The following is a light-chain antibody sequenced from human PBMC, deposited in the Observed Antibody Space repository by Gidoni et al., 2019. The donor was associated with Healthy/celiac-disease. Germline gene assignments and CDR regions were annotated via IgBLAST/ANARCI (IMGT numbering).Light chain of an antibody. CDR1: SSNIGAGYD. J-gene: IGLJ1*01. CDR2: GNS. Sequence: QSVLTQPPSVSVAPGQGVTISCTGISSNIGAGYDVHWYQQLPGTAPKLLIYGNSNRPSGVPDRFSGSKSSTSASLAITGLQAEDEADYYCQSYDSSLSGSYVFGTGTKVTVL. V-gene: IGLV1-40*01. CDR3: QSYDSSLSGSYV.